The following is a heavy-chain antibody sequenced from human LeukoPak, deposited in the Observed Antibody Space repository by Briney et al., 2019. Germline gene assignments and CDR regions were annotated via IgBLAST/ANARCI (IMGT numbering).Heavy chain of an antibody. CDR2: IGGGPGNT. Sequence: GESLRLSCAASGFSFSSYAMSWVRQAPGKGLEWVSVIGGGPGNTYYTDSVKGRFTISRDSFKNTLYLQMNSLRPEDTAVYYCAKEGDYYGSGSYRDGFDIWGQGTRATVSS. CDR1: GFSFSSYA. V-gene: IGHV3-23*01. J-gene: IGHJ3*02. D-gene: IGHD3-10*01. CDR3: AKEGDYYGSGSYRDGFDI.